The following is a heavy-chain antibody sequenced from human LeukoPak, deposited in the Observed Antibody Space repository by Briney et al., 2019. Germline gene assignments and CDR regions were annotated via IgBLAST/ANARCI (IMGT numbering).Heavy chain of an antibody. V-gene: IGHV3-30*02. CDR3: AKERDTAMVTIDY. Sequence: GGSLRLSCAASGFTFSSYGMYWVRQAPGKGLEWVAFIRYDGSNKYYADSVKGRFTISRDNSKNTLYLQMNSLRAEDTAVYYCAKERDTAMVTIDYWGQGTLVTVSS. J-gene: IGHJ4*02. D-gene: IGHD5-18*01. CDR1: GFTFSSYG. CDR2: IRYDGSNK.